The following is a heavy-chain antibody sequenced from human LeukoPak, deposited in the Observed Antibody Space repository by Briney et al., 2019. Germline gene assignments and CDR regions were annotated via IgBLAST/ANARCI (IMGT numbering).Heavy chain of an antibody. D-gene: IGHD6-13*01. CDR2: IYTSGST. CDR1: GGSISSYY. Sequence: PSETLSLTCTVSGGSISSYYWSWIRQPAGKGLGWIGRIYTSGSTNYNPSLKSRVTMSVDTSKNQFSLKLSSVTAADTAVYYCAVVPYSSSWYESGYFDYWGQGTLVTVSS. CDR3: AVVPYSSSWYESGYFDY. V-gene: IGHV4-4*07. J-gene: IGHJ4*02.